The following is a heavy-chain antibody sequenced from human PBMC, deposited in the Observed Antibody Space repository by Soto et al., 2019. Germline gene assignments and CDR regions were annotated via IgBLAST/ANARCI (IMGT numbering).Heavy chain of an antibody. J-gene: IGHJ4*01. V-gene: IGHV1-3*01. Sequence: QVQLVQSGAEVKKPGASVKVSCKASGYTFTSYAMHWVRQAPGQRLEWMGWINAGNGNTKYSQKFQGRVTITRDTSASTAYMELSSLRSEDTAVYYCARDRQQWLADFDYWGHGTLVTVSS. CDR3: ARDRQQWLADFDY. CDR2: INAGNGNT. CDR1: GYTFTSYA. D-gene: IGHD6-19*01.